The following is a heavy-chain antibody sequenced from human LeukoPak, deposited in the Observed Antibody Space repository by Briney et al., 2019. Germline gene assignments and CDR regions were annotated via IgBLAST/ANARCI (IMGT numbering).Heavy chain of an antibody. J-gene: IGHJ6*03. V-gene: IGHV3-23*01. Sequence: GGSLRLSCAASGFTFNSYAMTWVRQAPGKGLEWVSAISGNGGSTYYTDSVKGRFTISRDNSKNTLYLQMNSLRAEDTAAYYCAKDLRVIVVTYYMDVWGKGTTVTVSS. CDR2: ISGNGGST. D-gene: IGHD2-2*01. CDR1: GFTFNSYA. CDR3: AKDLRVIVVTYYMDV.